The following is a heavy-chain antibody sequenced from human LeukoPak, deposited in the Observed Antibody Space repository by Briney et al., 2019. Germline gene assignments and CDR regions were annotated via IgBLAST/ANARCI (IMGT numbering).Heavy chain of an antibody. J-gene: IGHJ6*02. CDR2: ISSAGAT. V-gene: IGHV3-66*01. Sequence: GGSLRLSCAASGFLVSKNYMSWARQAPGKGLEWVSIISSAGATHYVDSVKGRFTISRDNSKNTLYLQMNSLRAEDTAVYFCATRGQSGYYYGMDVWGQGTTVTVAS. CDR3: ATRGQSGYYYGMDV. CDR1: GFLVSKNY. D-gene: IGHD3-10*01.